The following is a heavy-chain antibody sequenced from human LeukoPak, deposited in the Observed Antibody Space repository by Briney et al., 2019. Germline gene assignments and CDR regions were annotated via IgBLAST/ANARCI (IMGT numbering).Heavy chain of an antibody. CDR3: ARADFITMVRGVMPPLGFDY. D-gene: IGHD3-10*01. J-gene: IGHJ4*02. Sequence: SETLSLTCAVYGGSFSGHYWSWVRQPPGKGLEWIGEVNDSGDTNYNLSLKSRFIISVDTSKNQFSLKVNSVTAADTAVYYCARADFITMVRGVMPPLGFDYWGQGTLVTVSS. CDR1: GGSFSGHY. V-gene: IGHV4-34*01. CDR2: VNDSGDT.